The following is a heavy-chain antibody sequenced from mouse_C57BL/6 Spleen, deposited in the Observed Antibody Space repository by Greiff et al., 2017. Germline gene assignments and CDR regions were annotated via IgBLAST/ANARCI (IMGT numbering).Heavy chain of an antibody. CDR2: INPSSGYT. CDR3: ARREDDYDYFDY. D-gene: IGHD2-4*01. V-gene: IGHV1-4*01. Sequence: VQLQQSGAELARPGASVKMSCKASGYTFTSYTMHWVKQRHGKGLEWIGYINPSSGYTRYNQKFKDKATLTADKSSSTAYMQRSSLTSDDAAVYERARREDDYDYFDYWGQGTTLTVSS. CDR1: GYTFTSYT. J-gene: IGHJ2*01.